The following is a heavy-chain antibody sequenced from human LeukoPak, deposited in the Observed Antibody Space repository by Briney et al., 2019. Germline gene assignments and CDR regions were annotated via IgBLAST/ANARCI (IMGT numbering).Heavy chain of an antibody. J-gene: IGHJ4*02. V-gene: IGHV4-34*01. CDR1: GGSFSGYY. D-gene: IGHD3-3*01. Sequence: SETLSLTCAVYGGSFSGYYWSWIRQPPGKGLEWIGEINHSGSTNYNPSLKSRVTISVDTSKNQFSLKLSSVTAADTAVYYCARGVVYYDSWSGYYTYYFDYWGQGTLVTVSS. CDR3: ARGVVYYDSWSGYYTYYFDY. CDR2: INHSGST.